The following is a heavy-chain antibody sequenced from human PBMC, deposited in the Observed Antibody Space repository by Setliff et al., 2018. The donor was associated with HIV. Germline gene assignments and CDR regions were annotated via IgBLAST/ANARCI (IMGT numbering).Heavy chain of an antibody. J-gene: IGHJ5*02. V-gene: IGHV4-4*07. CDR1: GGSMSTYY. CDR2: IYSSGST. Sequence: SETLSLTCSVSGGSMSTYYWSWIRQPAGKGLEWIGRIYSSGSTIYNPSLRSRVTMSVDTSKSQLSLKLTSVTAADTAVYYCARRGRDGVFIMFATGFDPWGQGALVTVSS. D-gene: IGHD2-8*01. CDR3: ARRGRDGVFIMFATGFDP.